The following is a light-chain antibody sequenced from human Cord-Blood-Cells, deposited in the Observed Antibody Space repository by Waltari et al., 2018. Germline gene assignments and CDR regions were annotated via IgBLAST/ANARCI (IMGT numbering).Light chain of an antibody. J-gene: IGLJ2*01. CDR1: SSNIGAGYD. CDR2: GNS. V-gene: IGLV1-40*01. Sequence: QSVLTQPPSVSGAPGQRVTIPCTGSSSNIGAGYDVPWYQQLPGPAPKLLIYGNSNRPSGVPDRFSGSKSGTSASLAITGLQAEDEADYYCQSYDSSLSGSVVFGGGTKLTVL. CDR3: QSYDSSLSGSVV.